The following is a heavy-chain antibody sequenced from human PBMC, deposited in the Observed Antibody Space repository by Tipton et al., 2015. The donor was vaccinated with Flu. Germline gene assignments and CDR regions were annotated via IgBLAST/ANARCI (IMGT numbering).Heavy chain of an antibody. CDR3: ARGLAPRWYFDF. D-gene: IGHD6-13*01. J-gene: IGHJ4*02. Sequence: LVQSSQTLSLTCGISGDSVSSNRAAWNWIRQSPSRGLEWLGSTYYRSKWYNDYAVSVKSRITINPDTSKNQFYLQLNSVTPEDTAVYYCARGLAPRWYFDFWGQGTLVTVSS. V-gene: IGHV6-1*01. CDR1: GDSVSSNRAA. CDR2: TYYRSKWYN.